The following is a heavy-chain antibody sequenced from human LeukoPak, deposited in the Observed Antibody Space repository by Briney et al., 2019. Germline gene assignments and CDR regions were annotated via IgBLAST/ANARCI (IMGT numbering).Heavy chain of an antibody. CDR3: ARVSGYDSSGYYYWADAFDI. CDR2: IYHSGST. D-gene: IGHD3-22*01. V-gene: IGHV4-4*02. J-gene: IGHJ3*02. CDR1: GGSISSSNW. Sequence: SGTLSLTCAVSGGSISSSNWWSWVRQPPGKGLEWIGEIYHSGSTNYNPSLKSRVTISVDKSKNQFSLKLSSVTAADTAVYYCARVSGYDSSGYYYWADAFDIWGQGTMVTVSS.